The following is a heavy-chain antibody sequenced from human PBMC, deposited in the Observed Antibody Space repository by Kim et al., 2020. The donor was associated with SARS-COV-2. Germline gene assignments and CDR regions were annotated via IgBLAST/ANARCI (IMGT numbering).Heavy chain of an antibody. Sequence: SETLSLTCAVYGGSFSGYYWSWIRQPPGKGLEWIGEINHSGSTNYNPSLKSRVTISVDTSKNQFSLKLSSVTAADTAVYYCASGPTSIPRSSWKYYYYGMDVWGQGTTVTVSS. CDR2: INHSGST. V-gene: IGHV4-34*01. CDR3: ASGPTSIPRSSWKYYYYGMDV. J-gene: IGHJ6*02. D-gene: IGHD6-13*01. CDR1: GGSFSGYY.